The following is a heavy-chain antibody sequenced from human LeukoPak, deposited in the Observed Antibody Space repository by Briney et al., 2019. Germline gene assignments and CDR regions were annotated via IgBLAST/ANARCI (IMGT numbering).Heavy chain of an antibody. V-gene: IGHV3-15*01. J-gene: IGHJ4*02. CDR1: GFTFSSYA. D-gene: IGHD1-26*01. Sequence: GGSLRLSCAASGFTFSSYAMSWVRQAPGKGLEWVGRIKSKTDGGTTGYAAPVKGRFTISRDDSKNTLYLQMNSLKTEGTAVYYCTTNIVGATGGDYWGQGTLVTVSS. CDR3: TTNIVGATGGDY. CDR2: IKSKTDGGTT.